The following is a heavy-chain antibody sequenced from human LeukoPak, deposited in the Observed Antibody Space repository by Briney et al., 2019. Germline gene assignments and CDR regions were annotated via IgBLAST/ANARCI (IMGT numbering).Heavy chain of an antibody. D-gene: IGHD5-18*01. J-gene: IGHJ5*02. CDR1: GFTFSSYE. Sequence: PGGSLRLSCAASGFTFSSYEMNWVRQAPGKGLQWVSYISSSGSTIYYADSVKGRFTISRDNAKNSLYLQMNSLRAEDTAVYYCARDFDFEALVPWGQGTLLTVSS. CDR3: ARDFDFEALVP. V-gene: IGHV3-48*03. CDR2: ISSSGSTI.